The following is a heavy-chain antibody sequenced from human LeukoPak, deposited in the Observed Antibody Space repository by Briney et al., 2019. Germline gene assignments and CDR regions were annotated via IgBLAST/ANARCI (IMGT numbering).Heavy chain of an antibody. CDR2: ISYDGSNK. CDR3: ARERIAVAGGFDY. J-gene: IGHJ4*02. V-gene: IGHV3-30*04. D-gene: IGHD6-19*01. CDR1: GFTFSSYA. Sequence: PGGSLRLSCAASGFTFSSYAMHWVRQAPGKGLEWVAVISYDGSNKYYADSVKGRFTISRDNSKNTLYLQTNSLRAEDTAVYYCARERIAVAGGFDYWGQGTLVTVSS.